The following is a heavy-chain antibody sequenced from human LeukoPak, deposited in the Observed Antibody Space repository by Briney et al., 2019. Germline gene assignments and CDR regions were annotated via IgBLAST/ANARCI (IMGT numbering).Heavy chain of an antibody. D-gene: IGHD4-17*01. CDR3: ARGSTTVTTHFDY. J-gene: IGHJ4*02. Sequence: SETLSLTCTVSGGSIRSSYYYWGWIRQPPGKGLEWIGSIYDSGSTYYNPSLKSRVTISVDTSKNQFSLKLSSVTAADTAVYYCARGSTTVTTHFDYWGQGTLVTVSS. CDR2: IYDSGST. V-gene: IGHV4-39*07. CDR1: GGSIRSSYYY.